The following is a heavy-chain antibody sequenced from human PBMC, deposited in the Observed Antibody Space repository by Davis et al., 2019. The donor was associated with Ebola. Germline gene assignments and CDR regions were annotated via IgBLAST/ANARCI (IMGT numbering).Heavy chain of an antibody. J-gene: IGHJ4*02. D-gene: IGHD3-3*01. CDR2: INPSTGST. Sequence: ASVKVSCKAFGYTFSHYYMHWVRQAPGQGLDWMGIINPSTGSTTYAQKFQGRVTMTRDTATSTVYIELSSLRSEDTAVYYCVRGGDSARFLEWLLLTYWGQGTLITVAS. CDR3: VRGGDSARFLEWLLLTY. V-gene: IGHV1-46*03. CDR1: GYTFSHYY.